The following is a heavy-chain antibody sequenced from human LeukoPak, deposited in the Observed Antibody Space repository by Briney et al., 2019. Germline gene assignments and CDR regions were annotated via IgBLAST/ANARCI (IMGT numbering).Heavy chain of an antibody. D-gene: IGHD4-23*01. CDR2: IYYSGST. J-gene: IGHJ1*01. CDR1: GGSISSYY. V-gene: IGHV4-59*12. Sequence: PSETLSLTCTVSGGSISSYYWSWIRQPPGKGLEWIGYIYYSGSTNYNPSLKSRVTISVDTSKNQFSLKLSSVTAADTAVYYCASVLGGNSVDEYFQHWGQGTLVTVSS. CDR3: ASVLGGNSVDEYFQH.